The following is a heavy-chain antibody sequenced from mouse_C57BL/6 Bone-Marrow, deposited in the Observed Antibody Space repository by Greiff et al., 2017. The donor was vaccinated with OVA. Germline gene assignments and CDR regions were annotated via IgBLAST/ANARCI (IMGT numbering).Heavy chain of an antibody. CDR1: GYAFTNYL. CDR3: ARAYDYDLFAY. Sequence: QVQLKESGAELVRPGTSVKVSCKASGYAFTNYLIEWVKQRPGQGLEWIGVINPGSGGTKDNEKFKGKATLTADKSSSTAYMQLSSLTSEDSAVYFCARAYDYDLFAYWGQGTLVTVSA. J-gene: IGHJ3*01. CDR2: INPGSGGT. V-gene: IGHV1-54*01. D-gene: IGHD2-4*01.